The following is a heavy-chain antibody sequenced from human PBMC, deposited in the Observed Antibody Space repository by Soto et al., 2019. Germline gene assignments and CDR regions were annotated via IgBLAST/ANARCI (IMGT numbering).Heavy chain of an antibody. Sequence: ASVKVSCKASGYTFTSYDINWVRQATGQGLEWMGWMNPSSGNTNYAQKFQDRVTMTRNTSTSTAYMELSSLRSEDTAVYYCAAEDPRFTLDVWGKGTTVTVSS. CDR2: MNPSSGNT. D-gene: IGHD3-10*01. J-gene: IGHJ6*04. V-gene: IGHV1-8*01. CDR1: GYTFTSYD. CDR3: AAEDPRFTLDV.